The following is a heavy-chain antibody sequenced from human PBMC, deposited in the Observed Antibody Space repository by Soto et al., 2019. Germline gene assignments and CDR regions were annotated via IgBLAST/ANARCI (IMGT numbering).Heavy chain of an antibody. V-gene: IGHV4-59*12. CDR1: GASISSNY. D-gene: IGHD2-21*02. Sequence: SETLSLTCTVSGASISSNYWSWIRQPPGKGLECIGYFSYSGSTNYNPSLKSRVIISVDTSRNQFSLKLTSVTAADTAVYYCARGVVVTGFGAFDIWGQGTMVTVSS. CDR2: FSYSGST. CDR3: ARGVVVTGFGAFDI. J-gene: IGHJ3*02.